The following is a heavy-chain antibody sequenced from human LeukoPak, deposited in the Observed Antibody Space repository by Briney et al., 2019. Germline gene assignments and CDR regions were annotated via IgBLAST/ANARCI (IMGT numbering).Heavy chain of an antibody. D-gene: IGHD3-3*01. CDR2: IASSGSDI. CDR1: GFTFSASA. CDR3: ARLIIYDGRDY. J-gene: IGHJ4*02. V-gene: IGHV3-21*04. Sequence: GGSLRLSCAASGFTFSASAMHWVRQAPGRGLEWVSFIASSGSDIDYADSVKGRFTISRDNANNALFLQMNSLRVEDTAVYYCARLIIYDGRDYWGQGTLVTVSS.